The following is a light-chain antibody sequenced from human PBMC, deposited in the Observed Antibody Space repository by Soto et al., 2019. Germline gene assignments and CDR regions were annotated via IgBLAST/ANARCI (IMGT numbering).Light chain of an antibody. CDR3: NSYTSSSTLV. CDR2: DVS. J-gene: IGLJ2*01. Sequence: QSALTQPASVSGSPGQSITISCAGTRSDVGGYNYVSWYQQHPGKAPKLMIYDVSNRPSGVSNRFSGSKSGNTASLTISGPQAEDEADYYCNSYTSSSTLVFGGGTKLTVL. CDR1: RSDVGGYNY. V-gene: IGLV2-14*01.